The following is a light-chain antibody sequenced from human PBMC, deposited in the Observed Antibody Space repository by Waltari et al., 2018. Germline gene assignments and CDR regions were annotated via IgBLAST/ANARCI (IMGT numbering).Light chain of an antibody. CDR3: QQSDNLPLT. CDR2: DAS. J-gene: IGKJ4*01. V-gene: IGKV1-33*01. Sequence: DIQMTQSPSSLSASVGGRVTITCQASQDISNSLNWYQQKLGKAPKLLIYDASRLHTGVPSRFSGSGSGTYFTFTISSLQPEDFATYYWQQSDNLPLTFGGGTKVEIK. CDR1: QDISNS.